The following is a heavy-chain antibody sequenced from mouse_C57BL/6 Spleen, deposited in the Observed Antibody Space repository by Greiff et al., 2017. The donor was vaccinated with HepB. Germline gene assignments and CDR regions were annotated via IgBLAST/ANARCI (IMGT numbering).Heavy chain of an antibody. CDR2: INPGSGGT. D-gene: IGHD1-1*01. CDR1: GYALTNYL. CDR3: ARDHYYGSSYFDY. V-gene: IGHV1-54*01. Sequence: VKLMESGAELVRPGTSVKVSCKASGYALTNYLIEWVKQRPGQGLEWIGVINPGSGGTNYNEKLKGKAKLTADKSSSTAYMQLSSLTSEDSAVYFCARDHYYGSSYFDYWGQGTTLTVSS. J-gene: IGHJ2*01.